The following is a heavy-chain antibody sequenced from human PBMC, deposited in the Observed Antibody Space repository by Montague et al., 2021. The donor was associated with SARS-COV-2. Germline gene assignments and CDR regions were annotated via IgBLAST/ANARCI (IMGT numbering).Heavy chain of an antibody. CDR2: IYYSGST. CDR1: GGSISSSGYY. CDR3: ARHVYDILTGYYAYWYFDL. V-gene: IGHV4-39*01. Sequence: SETLYLTCTVSGGSISSSGYYWGWIRQPPGKGLEWIGSIYYSGSTYYNPSLKSRVTISVDTSKNKFSLKLSSVTAADKAVYYCARHVYDILTGYYAYWYFDLWGRGTLVTVSS. D-gene: IGHD3-9*01. J-gene: IGHJ2*01.